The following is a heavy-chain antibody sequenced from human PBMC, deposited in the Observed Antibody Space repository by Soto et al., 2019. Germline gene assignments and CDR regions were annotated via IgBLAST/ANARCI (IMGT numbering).Heavy chain of an antibody. J-gene: IGHJ4*02. CDR2: ISYDGSNK. V-gene: IGHV3-30*18. CDR1: GFTFSSYG. CDR3: AKDADYYDSSGYYVY. Sequence: GGSLRLSCAASGFTFSSYGMHWVRQAPGKGLEWVAVISYDGSNKYYADSVKGRFTISRDNSKNTLYLQMNSLRAEDTAVYYCAKDADYYDSSGYYVYWGQGTLVTVSS. D-gene: IGHD3-22*01.